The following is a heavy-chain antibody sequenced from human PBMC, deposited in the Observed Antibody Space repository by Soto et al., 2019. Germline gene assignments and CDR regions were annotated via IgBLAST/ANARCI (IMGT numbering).Heavy chain of an antibody. Sequence: EVQLLESGGGLVQPGGSLRLSCAASGFAFNTFAMGWVRQDPGKGLEWVSLISGRTRDTYYADSVKGRFTISRYNYKNTLSLPMNNLGGEDTAVYYCATQDFRGTTGTTWGQGTLVTVSS. CDR2: ISGRTRDT. D-gene: IGHD1-1*01. V-gene: IGHV3-23*01. J-gene: IGHJ4*02. CDR1: GFAFNTFA. CDR3: ATQDFRGTTGTT.